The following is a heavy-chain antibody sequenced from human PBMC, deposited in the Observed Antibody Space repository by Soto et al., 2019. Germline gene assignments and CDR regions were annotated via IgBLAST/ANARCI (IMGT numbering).Heavy chain of an antibody. V-gene: IGHV3-21*01. CDR3: XXXXIXPEY. CDR1: GFTFSSYS. CDR2: ISSSSSYI. Sequence: EVQLVESGGGLVKPGGSLRLSCAASGFTFSSYSMNWVRQAPGKGLEWVSSISSSSSYIYYADSVKGRFTISRDNAKXXXXXXXXXXXXXXXXXXXXXXXXIXPEYWGQGTLVTVSS. D-gene: IGHD5-18*01. J-gene: IGHJ4*02.